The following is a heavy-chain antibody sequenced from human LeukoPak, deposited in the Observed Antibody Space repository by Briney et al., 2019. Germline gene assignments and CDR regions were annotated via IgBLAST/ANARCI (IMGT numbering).Heavy chain of an antibody. CDR1: GFTFSSYR. CDR2: ISSSGSDI. J-gene: IGHJ4*02. D-gene: IGHD6-19*01. CDR3: ARVHSAGSLFYFDY. Sequence: PGGSLRLSCAASGFTFSSYRMNWVRQAPGKGLEWVSFISSSGSDIFYADSVKGRFTISRGNAKNSVYLQMNSLRAEDTAVYYCARVHSAGSLFYFDYWGQGILVTVSS. V-gene: IGHV3-21*01.